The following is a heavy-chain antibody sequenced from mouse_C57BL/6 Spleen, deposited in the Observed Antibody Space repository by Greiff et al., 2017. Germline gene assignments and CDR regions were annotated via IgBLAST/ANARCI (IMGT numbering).Heavy chain of an antibody. CDR2: INPNNGGT. V-gene: IGHV1-22*01. J-gene: IGHJ4*01. CDR3: ARYSDCDVGMDY. CDR1: GYTFTDYN. Sequence: VQLQQSGPELVKPGASVKLSCKASGYTFTDYNMHWVKQSHGNSLEWIGYINPNNGGTSYNQKFKGKATLTVNKSSSTAYMELRSLTSEESADYYGARYSDCDVGMDYWGQGTSVTVSA.